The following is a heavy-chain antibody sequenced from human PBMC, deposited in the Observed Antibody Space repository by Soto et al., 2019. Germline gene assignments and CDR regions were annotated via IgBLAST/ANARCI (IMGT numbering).Heavy chain of an antibody. Sequence: QVQLQESGPGLVKPSETLSLTCTVSGGTISSWYWSWIWQPPGTGLEWIGYIYYSGSTNCNPSLESRVTQTGDTSKNQLYLKLSSLTAADTAVYYCARRYGIAIDYWGQGTLGTVSS. J-gene: IGHJ4*02. V-gene: IGHV4-59*08. CDR3: ARRYGIAIDY. CDR2: IYYSGST. D-gene: IGHD3-16*01. CDR1: GGTISSWY.